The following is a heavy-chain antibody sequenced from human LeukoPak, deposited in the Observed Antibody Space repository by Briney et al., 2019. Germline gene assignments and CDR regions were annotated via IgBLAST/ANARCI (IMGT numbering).Heavy chain of an antibody. CDR3: ARDSVAAAGTFDY. Sequence: GGSLRLSCAASGFTVSSNYMSWVRQAPGKGLEWVSVIYSGGSTDYADPVKGRFTISRDNSKNTLYLQMNSLRAEDTAVYYCARDSVAAAGTFDYWGQGTLVTVSS. J-gene: IGHJ4*02. CDR1: GFTVSSNY. CDR2: IYSGGST. D-gene: IGHD6-13*01. V-gene: IGHV3-53*01.